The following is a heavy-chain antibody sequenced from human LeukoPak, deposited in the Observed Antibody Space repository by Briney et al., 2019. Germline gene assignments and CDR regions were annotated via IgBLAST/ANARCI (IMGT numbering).Heavy chain of an antibody. J-gene: IGHJ4*02. CDR2: IYDSGSA. CDR1: GGSISSYC. Sequence: PSETLSLTCTVSGGSISSYCWTWIRQPPGEGLEWIAYIYDSGSANYNPSLKSRVTISVDTSKNQFSLKLSSVTAADTAVYYCARERWLGYWGQGTLVTVSS. CDR3: ARERWLGY. V-gene: IGHV4-59*01. D-gene: IGHD6-19*01.